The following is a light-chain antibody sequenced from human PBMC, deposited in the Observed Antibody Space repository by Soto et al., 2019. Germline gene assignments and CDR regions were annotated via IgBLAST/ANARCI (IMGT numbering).Light chain of an antibody. V-gene: IGKV4-1*01. Sequence: DIVMTQSPDSLAVSLGERATINCKSSQSVLYSSNNKNYLAWYQQKPGQPPKLLIYWASTRESGVPDRCSGSGSGTDFTLTISSLQAEDVAVYYCQQYYSTPSWTFGQGNTLDIK. J-gene: IGKJ1*01. CDR1: QSVLYSSNNKNY. CDR3: QQYYSTPSWT. CDR2: WAS.